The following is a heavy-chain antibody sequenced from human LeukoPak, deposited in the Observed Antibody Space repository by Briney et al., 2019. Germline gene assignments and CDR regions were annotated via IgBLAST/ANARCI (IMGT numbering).Heavy chain of an antibody. CDR3: ATLGYSSVSHLYMDV. CDR2: MNPNSGNT. D-gene: IGHD6-19*01. CDR1: GYTFTSYD. V-gene: IGHV1-8*03. J-gene: IGHJ6*03. Sequence: ASVKVSCKASGYTFTSYDINWVRQATGQGLEWMGWMNPNSGNTGYAQKFQGRVTITRNTSISTAYMELSSLRSEDTAVYYCATLGYSSVSHLYMDVWGKGTTVTVSS.